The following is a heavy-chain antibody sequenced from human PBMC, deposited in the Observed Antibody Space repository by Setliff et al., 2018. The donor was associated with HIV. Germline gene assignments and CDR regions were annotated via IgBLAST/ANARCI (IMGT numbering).Heavy chain of an antibody. Sequence: ASVKVSCKASGYTFTNYYMHWVRQAPEKGLEWMGGFDPELGETFFAQNFRGRLTMTQDTSTDTAYMELTSLRSDDTAMYYCATDNREGVGTPYYFDYWGQGTQVTVSS. V-gene: IGHV1-24*01. J-gene: IGHJ4*02. CDR3: ATDNREGVGTPYYFDY. D-gene: IGHD1-26*01. CDR2: FDPELGET. CDR1: GYTFTNYY.